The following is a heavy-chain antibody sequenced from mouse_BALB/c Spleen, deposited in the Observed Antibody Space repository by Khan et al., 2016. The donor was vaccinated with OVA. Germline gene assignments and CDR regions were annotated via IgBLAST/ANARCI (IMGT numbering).Heavy chain of an antibody. Sequence: EVQLQQSGTVLARPGASVKMSCKASGYTFTSYCMHWVKQRPGQGLEWIGDIYPGNTDTNYNQKFKGKAKLTAVTSTSTAYMELSSLTNEDSAVXSWNRSNWDVACFAYWGQGTLVTVSA. CDR2: IYPGNTDT. CDR1: GYTFTSYC. V-gene: IGHV1-5*01. D-gene: IGHD4-1*01. CDR3: NRSNWDVACFAY. J-gene: IGHJ3*01.